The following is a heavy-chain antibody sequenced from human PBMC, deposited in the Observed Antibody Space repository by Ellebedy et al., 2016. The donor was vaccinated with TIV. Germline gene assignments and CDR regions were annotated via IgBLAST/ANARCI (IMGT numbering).Heavy chain of an antibody. CDR3: ARARIDSQDYYYGMDV. J-gene: IGHJ6*01. CDR2: ISDGGTIV. CDR1: GFTLSDYY. V-gene: IGHV3-11*01. Sequence: GGSLRLXXAASGFTLSDYYMSWIRQAPGKGLEWAAYISDGGTIVSYTDSVKGRFTISRDSSRDSLYLHMRSLRAEDTAVYYCARARIDSQDYYYGMDVWGQGTTVTVSS. D-gene: IGHD2/OR15-2a*01.